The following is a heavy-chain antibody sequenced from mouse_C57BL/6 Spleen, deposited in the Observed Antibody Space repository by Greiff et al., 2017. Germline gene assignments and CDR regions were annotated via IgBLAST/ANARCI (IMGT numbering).Heavy chain of an antibody. V-gene: IGHV1-47*01. D-gene: IGHD2-5*01. J-gene: IGHJ3*01. Sequence: QVQLKESGAELVKPGASVKMSCKASGYTFTTYPIEWMKQNHGKSLEWIGNFHPYNDDTKYNEKFKGKATLTVEKSSSTVYLELSRLTSDDSAVYYCARDYSNYDGFAYWGQGTLVTVSA. CDR1: GYTFTTYP. CDR2: FHPYNDDT. CDR3: ARDYSNYDGFAY.